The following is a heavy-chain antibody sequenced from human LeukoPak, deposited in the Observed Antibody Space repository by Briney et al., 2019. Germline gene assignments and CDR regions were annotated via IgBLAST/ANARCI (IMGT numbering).Heavy chain of an antibody. D-gene: IGHD1-1*01. CDR2: IKRDGSQK. Sequence: GGSLRLSCAAPGFSFSSNWMGWVRQAPGKGLEWVAHIKRDGSQKYYLDSVKGRFTISRDNAKNSLYLQMNSLRVEDTAVYYCARLGLEVGGSNWFDPWGQGTLVTVSS. J-gene: IGHJ5*02. CDR3: ARLGLEVGGSNWFDP. CDR1: GFSFSSNW. V-gene: IGHV3-7*01.